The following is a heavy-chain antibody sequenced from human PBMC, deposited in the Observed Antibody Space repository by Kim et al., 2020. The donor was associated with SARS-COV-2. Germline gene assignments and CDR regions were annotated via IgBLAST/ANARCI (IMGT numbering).Heavy chain of an antibody. Sequence: GGSLRLSCAASGFTFSSYAMNWVRQAPGKGLERVSRISATTGGTYYADSVKGRFTISRDDSKNTLYLQMNSLRAEDTALYFCARRGDRNVVDAFDVWGQGTMVTVSS. CDR1: GFTFSSYA. CDR2: ISATTGGT. J-gene: IGHJ3*01. CDR3: ARRGDRNVVDAFDV. D-gene: IGHD2-8*01. V-gene: IGHV3-23*01.